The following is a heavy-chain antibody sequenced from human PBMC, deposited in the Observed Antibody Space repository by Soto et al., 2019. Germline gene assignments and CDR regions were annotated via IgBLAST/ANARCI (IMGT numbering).Heavy chain of an antibody. V-gene: IGHV4-34*01. D-gene: IGHD1-7*01. CDR1: GGSFSGYY. J-gene: IGHJ4*01. CDR3: VILVRLRPISNYTDY. Sequence: PSETLSLTCAVYGGSFSGYYCSWIRQPPGKGLEWIGEINHNGSTNYNPSLKSRVTISVDTSKNQFSLKLMSLSAADTAVYYCVILVRLRPISNYTDYSGQRSLVIVSA. CDR2: INHNGST.